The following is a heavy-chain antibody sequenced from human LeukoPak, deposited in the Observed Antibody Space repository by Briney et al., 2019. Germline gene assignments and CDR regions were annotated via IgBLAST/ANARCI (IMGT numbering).Heavy chain of an antibody. V-gene: IGHV3-30*18. CDR2: ISYNGSNK. D-gene: IGHD3-22*01. J-gene: IGHJ4*02. CDR3: AKDSYDRTGYYYYNFAK. Sequence: PPQSLSLSCPVSGLSFSISCMRWVRHPPGKGLEWVGVISYNGSNKYYADSVKGRFTISRDNSKHSLYLQMNSLRAGDTAVYYCAKDSYDRTGYYYYNFAKWGQGTQVTVSS. CDR1: GLSFSISC.